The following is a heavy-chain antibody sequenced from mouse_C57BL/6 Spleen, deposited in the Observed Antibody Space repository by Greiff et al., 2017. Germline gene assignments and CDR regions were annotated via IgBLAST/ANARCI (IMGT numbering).Heavy chain of an antibody. CDR1: GFTFSSYG. D-gene: IGHD1-1*01. CDR3: ARHYDTTDWYFEV. J-gene: IGHJ1*03. CDR2: ISSGGSYT. Sequence: DVMLVESGGDLVKPGGSLKLSCAASGFTFSSYGMSWVSQTPDKRLEWVATISSGGSYTYYPDSVKGRFTISRDNAKNTLYLQMSSLKSEDTAMYYCARHYDTTDWYFEVWGTGTTVTVSS. V-gene: IGHV5-6*02.